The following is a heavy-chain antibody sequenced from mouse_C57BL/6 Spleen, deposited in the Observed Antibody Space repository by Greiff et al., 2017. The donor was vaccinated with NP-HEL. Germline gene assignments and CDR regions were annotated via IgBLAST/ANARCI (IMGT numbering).Heavy chain of an antibody. V-gene: IGHV1-52*01. CDR2: LSPSDSET. CDR1: GYTFTSYW. CDR3: AIITTVVATRGY. D-gene: IGHD1-1*01. Sequence: QVQLQQPGAALFLPGSSVKLSCKASGYTFTSYWMHWVKQRPIQGLEWLGNLSPSDSETHYNQKFKDKATLTVDKSSSTAYMQLSSLTSEDSAVYYCAIITTVVATRGYWGQGTTLTVSS. J-gene: IGHJ2*01.